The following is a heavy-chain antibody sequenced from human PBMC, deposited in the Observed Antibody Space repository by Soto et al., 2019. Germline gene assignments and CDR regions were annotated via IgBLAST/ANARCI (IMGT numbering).Heavy chain of an antibody. Sequence: QLQLQESGPGLVKPSETLSLTCTVSGGSISSRSYYWGWIRQPPGKGLEWIGSIYYSGSTYYNPSLKSRVTISVDTSKNQFSLKLSSVTAADTAVYYCAGGMITFGGVIANLDYWGQGTLVTVSS. CDR2: IYYSGST. CDR3: AGGMITFGGVIANLDY. J-gene: IGHJ4*02. D-gene: IGHD3-16*02. V-gene: IGHV4-39*01. CDR1: GGSISSRSYY.